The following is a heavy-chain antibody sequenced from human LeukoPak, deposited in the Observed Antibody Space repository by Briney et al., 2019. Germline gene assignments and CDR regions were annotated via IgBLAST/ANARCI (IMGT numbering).Heavy chain of an antibody. CDR2: IYYSGST. V-gene: IGHV4-59*01. CDR3: ARDGRDYDSSGYYPFDY. Sequence: SETLSLTCTVSGGSISSYYWSWIRQPPGKGLEWIGYIYYSGSTNYNPSLKSRVTISVDTSKNQFSLKLSSVTAADTAVYYCARDGRDYDSSGYYPFDYWGQGTLVTVSS. J-gene: IGHJ4*02. D-gene: IGHD3-22*01. CDR1: GGSISSYY.